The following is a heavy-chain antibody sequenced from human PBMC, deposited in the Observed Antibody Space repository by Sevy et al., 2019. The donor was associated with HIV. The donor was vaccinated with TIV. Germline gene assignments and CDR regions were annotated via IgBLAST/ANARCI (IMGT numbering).Heavy chain of an antibody. CDR2: ISAYNGNT. V-gene: IGHV1-18*01. CDR1: GYTFTSYG. CDR3: ARETMVRGVIPPDAFDI. Sequence: ASVKVSCKASGYTFTSYGISWVRQAPGQGLEWMGWISAYNGNTNYAQKLQGRVTMTTDTSTSTAYMELRSLRSDDTAVYYCARETMVRGVIPPDAFDIWGQWTMVTVSS. D-gene: IGHD3-10*01. J-gene: IGHJ3*02.